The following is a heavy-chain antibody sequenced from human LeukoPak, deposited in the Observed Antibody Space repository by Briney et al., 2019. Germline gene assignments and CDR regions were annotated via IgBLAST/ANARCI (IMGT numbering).Heavy chain of an antibody. CDR2: IKQDGSEK. J-gene: IGHJ4*02. Sequence: GALRLPFSGSWITLCKYLFNRVRQGPGQGLEWVANIKQDGSEKHYVDSVKGRFTISRDNAKNSLYLQMNSLRAEDTAVYYCARDRQIAYWGQGTLVTVSS. CDR3: ARDRQIAY. CDR1: WITLCKYL. V-gene: IGHV3-7*01.